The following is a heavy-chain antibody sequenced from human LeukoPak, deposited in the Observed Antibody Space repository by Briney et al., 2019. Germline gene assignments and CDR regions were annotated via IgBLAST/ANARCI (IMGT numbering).Heavy chain of an antibody. V-gene: IGHV4-39*01. D-gene: IGHD6-19*01. CDR2: IYYSGNT. CDR1: GGSISSSSYY. CDR3: ARHVSGDYSSGWYRWSDP. J-gene: IGHJ5*02. Sequence: PSETLSLTCTVSGGSISSSSYYWGWIRQPPGKGLEWIGSIYYSGNTYDNPSLKSRVTISVDTSKNQFSLKLSSVTATDTAVYYCARHVSGDYSSGWYRWSDPWGQGTLVTVSS.